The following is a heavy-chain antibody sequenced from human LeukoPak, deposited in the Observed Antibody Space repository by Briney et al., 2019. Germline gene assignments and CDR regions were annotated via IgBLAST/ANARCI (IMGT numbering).Heavy chain of an antibody. CDR1: GFTFSSYT. CDR2: ISSSSSYI. V-gene: IGHV3-21*04. D-gene: IGHD3-9*01. CDR3: ARISTHYDILTGYYRYNWFDP. Sequence: PGGSLRLSCAASGFTFSSYTMNWVRQAPGKGLEWVSSISSSSSYIYYADSVKGRLTISRDNAKNSLYLQMNSLRAEDTALYHCARISTHYDILTGYYRYNWFDPWGQGTLVTVSS. J-gene: IGHJ5*02.